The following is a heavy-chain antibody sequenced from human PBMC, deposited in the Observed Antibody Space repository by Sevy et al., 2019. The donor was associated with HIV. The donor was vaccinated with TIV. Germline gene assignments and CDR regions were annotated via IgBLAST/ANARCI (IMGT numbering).Heavy chain of an antibody. J-gene: IGHJ6*02. CDR2: VYYTGLT. CDR3: AREPGGYDYDYGMDV. V-gene: IGHV4-39*02. D-gene: IGHD5-12*01. Sequence: SETLSLTCSASGGSITSSNYYWGWIRQPPGKGLEWIGSVYYTGLTYYNPSLKSRVTISVDTSKNQFSLNLNSVTAADTAIYHCAREPGGYDYDYGMDVWGQGTTVTVSS. CDR1: GGSITSSNYY.